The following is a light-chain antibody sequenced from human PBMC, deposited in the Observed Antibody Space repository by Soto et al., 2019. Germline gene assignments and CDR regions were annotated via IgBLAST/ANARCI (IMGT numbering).Light chain of an antibody. CDR3: QVWESGRGV. J-gene: IGLJ1*01. CDR2: DDS. CDR1: NIGGKS. Sequence: SYALTQPPSVSVAPGQTARITCGGNNIGGKSVHWYHQKPGQAPVLVVYDDSDRPSGIPERFSGSNSVNTATLTTSRVAAGDEADYYCQVWESGRGVFGTGTKVTVL. V-gene: IGLV3-21*02.